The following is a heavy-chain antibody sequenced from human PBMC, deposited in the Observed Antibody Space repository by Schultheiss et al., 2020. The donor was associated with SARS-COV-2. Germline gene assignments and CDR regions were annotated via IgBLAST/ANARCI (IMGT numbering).Heavy chain of an antibody. CDR1: GDSISSSN. J-gene: IGHJ4*02. CDR3: ARDYDYGDYPIDY. CDR2: IYYSGST. V-gene: IGHV4-59*01. D-gene: IGHD4-17*01. Sequence: SETLSLTCNVSGDSISSSNWWSWVRQPPGKGLEWIGYIYYSGSTNYNPSLKSRVTISVDTSKNQFSLKLSSVTAADTAVYYCARDYDYGDYPIDYWGQGTLVTVSS.